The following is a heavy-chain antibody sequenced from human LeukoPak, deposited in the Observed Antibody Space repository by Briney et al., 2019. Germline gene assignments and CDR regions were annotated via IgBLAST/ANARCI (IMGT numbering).Heavy chain of an antibody. J-gene: IGHJ4*02. D-gene: IGHD3-22*01. V-gene: IGHV1-8*01. Sequence: GASVKVSCKASGYTFTSYDINWVRQAPGQGLEWMGWMNPNSGNTGYAQKFQGRVTMTRNTSLSTAYMELSSLRSEDTAVYYCARGRSTYYYDSSGYYSLDYWGQGTLVTVSS. CDR1: GYTFTSYD. CDR3: ARGRSTYYYDSSGYYSLDY. CDR2: MNPNSGNT.